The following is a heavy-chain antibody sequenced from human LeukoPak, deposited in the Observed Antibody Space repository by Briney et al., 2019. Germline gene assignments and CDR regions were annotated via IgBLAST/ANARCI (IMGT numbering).Heavy chain of an antibody. D-gene: IGHD4-11*01. V-gene: IGHV4-30-4*08. CDR3: ASFDYRNNFDY. J-gene: IGHJ4*02. Sequence: SETLSLTCTVSGGSISSGDYYWSWIRQPPGKGLEWIGYIYYSGSTYYNPSPKSRVTISVDTSKNQFSLKLSSVTAADTAVYYCASFDYRNNFDYWGQGTLVTVSS. CDR2: IYYSGST. CDR1: GGSISSGDYY.